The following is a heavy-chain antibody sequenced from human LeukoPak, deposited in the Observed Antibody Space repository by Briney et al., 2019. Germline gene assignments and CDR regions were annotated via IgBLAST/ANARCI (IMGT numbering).Heavy chain of an antibody. CDR1: GFTFGNYW. V-gene: IGHV3-74*01. CDR3: ARDHYFKIDY. D-gene: IGHD2/OR15-2a*01. Sequence: HPGGSLRLSCAASGFTFGNYWINWVRQAPGKGLVWVSRVHSDGSITNYADFVQGRFTISRDNAKNTVYLQMNNLRAEDTAVYYCARDHYFKIDYWGQGTLVTVSS. CDR2: VHSDGSIT. J-gene: IGHJ4*02.